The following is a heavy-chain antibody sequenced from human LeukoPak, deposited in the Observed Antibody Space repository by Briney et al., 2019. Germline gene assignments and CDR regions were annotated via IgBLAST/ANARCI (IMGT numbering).Heavy chain of an antibody. CDR2: INEDGSEK. V-gene: IGHV3-7*01. J-gene: IGHJ6*03. CDR3: ARDGYSGYNYYYYMDV. Sequence: PGGSLRLSCAASGFTFSRYWMSWLRQAPGKGLEWVANINEDGSEKYYVDSVKGRFSISRDNAKNSLYLQMNSLRAEDTAVYYCARDGYSGYNYYYYMDVWGKGTTVTISS. D-gene: IGHD5-12*01. CDR1: GFTFSRYW.